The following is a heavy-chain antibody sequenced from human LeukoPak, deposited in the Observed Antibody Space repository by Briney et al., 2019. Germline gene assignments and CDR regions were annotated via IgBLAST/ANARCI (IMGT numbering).Heavy chain of an antibody. CDR2: IRYDGNNK. CDR3: AKVRYCSGVNCYPDDN. D-gene: IGHD2-15*01. Sequence: GGSLRLSCAASGFTFSDYSMHWVRQAPATGLKWVAFIRYDGNNKYYADSVKRRFTISRDNSKNMLYLEMNSLSTEDTAVYYCAKVRYCSGVNCYPDDNWGQGTLVTVSS. CDR1: GFTFSDYS. J-gene: IGHJ4*02. V-gene: IGHV3-30*02.